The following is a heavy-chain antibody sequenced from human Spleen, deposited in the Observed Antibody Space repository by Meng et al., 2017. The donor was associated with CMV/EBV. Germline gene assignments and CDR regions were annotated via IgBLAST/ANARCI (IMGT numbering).Heavy chain of an antibody. Sequence: SQTLSLTCSISGDSVSSNRASWNWIRQSPSRGLEWLGRTYYRSKWYNDYAVSVRSRITINTDTSKNQFSLQLNSVTPEDTSIYYCARVPAEYDTYYFDYWGQGTVVTVSS. CDR1: GDSVSSNRAS. CDR2: TYYRSKWYN. J-gene: IGHJ4*02. V-gene: IGHV6-1*01. D-gene: IGHD3-9*01. CDR3: ARVPAEYDTYYFDY.